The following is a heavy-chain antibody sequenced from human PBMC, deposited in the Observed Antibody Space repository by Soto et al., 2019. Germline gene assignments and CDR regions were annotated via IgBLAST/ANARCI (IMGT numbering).Heavy chain of an antibody. CDR3: ARDLGRLRGNHDAFDI. CDR1: GFTFSSYS. Sequence: PRGSLRLSCAASGFTFSSYSMNWFRQAPGKGLEWVSSISSSSSYIYYADSVKGRFTISRDNAKNSLYLQMNSLRAEDTAVYYCARDLGRLRGNHDAFDIWGQGTMVTVSS. D-gene: IGHD4-17*01. CDR2: ISSSSSYI. J-gene: IGHJ3*02. V-gene: IGHV3-21*01.